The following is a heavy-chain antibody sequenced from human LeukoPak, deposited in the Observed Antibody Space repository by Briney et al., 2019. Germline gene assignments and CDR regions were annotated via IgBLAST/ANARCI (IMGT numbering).Heavy chain of an antibody. Sequence: PLGCLRLSCAASVVTPRGYWMSWVRATPGGGREWVANIKQDVSEQYYVDSVKGRFTIYRDNAKDSLYLQMNSLRVEDTAVYYCARGRGVDYWGQGTLVTVSS. CDR2: IKQDVSEQ. CDR1: VVTPRGYW. D-gene: IGHD3-10*01. J-gene: IGHJ4*02. CDR3: ARGRGVDY. V-gene: IGHV3-7*03.